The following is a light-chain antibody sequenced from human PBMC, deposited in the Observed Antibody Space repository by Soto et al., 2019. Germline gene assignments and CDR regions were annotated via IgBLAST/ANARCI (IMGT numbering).Light chain of an antibody. CDR1: SSDVGNYDY. V-gene: IGLV2-11*01. CDR3: CSYAGSYTYV. J-gene: IGLJ1*01. CDR2: DLN. Sequence: QSVLTQPRSVSGSPGQSVTISCTGTSSDVGNYDYVSWYQHHPGKAPKVMIYDLNKRPSGVPDRFSGSKSGNTAYLTISGPQTEDEADYYCCSYAGSYTYVFGTGTKVTVL.